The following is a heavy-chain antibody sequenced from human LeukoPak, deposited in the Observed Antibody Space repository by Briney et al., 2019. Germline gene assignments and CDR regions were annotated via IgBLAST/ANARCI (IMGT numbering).Heavy chain of an antibody. Sequence: PGGSLRLSCAASGFTFSSYAMSWVRQAPGKGMEWVSAISGSGGSTYYADSVKGRFTISRDNSKNTLYLQMNSLRAEDTAVYYCAKDGLVTYYYDSSGYYNDYWGQGTLVTVSS. D-gene: IGHD3-22*01. CDR3: AKDGLVTYYYDSSGYYNDY. J-gene: IGHJ4*02. CDR2: ISGSGGST. CDR1: GFTFSSYA. V-gene: IGHV3-23*01.